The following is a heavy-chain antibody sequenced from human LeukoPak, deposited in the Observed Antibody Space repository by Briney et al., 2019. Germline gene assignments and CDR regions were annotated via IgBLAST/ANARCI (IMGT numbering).Heavy chain of an antibody. CDR3: ARDRFPRYYYDSSGYGKFDY. CDR1: GYTFTSYG. Sequence: ASVKVSCKASGYTFTSYGISWVRQAPGQGLEWMGWISDYNGNTNYAQKLQGRVTMTTETSTSTAYMELRSLRSDDTAVYYCARDRFPRYYYDSSGYGKFDYWGQGTLVTVSS. D-gene: IGHD3-22*01. CDR2: ISDYNGNT. J-gene: IGHJ4*02. V-gene: IGHV1-18*01.